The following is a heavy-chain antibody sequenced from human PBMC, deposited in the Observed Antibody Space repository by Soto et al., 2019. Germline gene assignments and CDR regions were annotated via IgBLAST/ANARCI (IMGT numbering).Heavy chain of an antibody. Sequence: QVQLVQSGAEVKKPGASVKVSCKASGYTFTSYGITWVRQAPGQGLEWMGWISAFNGNTNYAQKLQGRVTMTTDTSTSTAYMELRSVRSDDTAVYYCAIDQSYGGAFDYWGQGTLVTVSS. CDR2: ISAFNGNT. D-gene: IGHD2-21*01. CDR3: AIDQSYGGAFDY. J-gene: IGHJ4*02. CDR1: GYTFTSYG. V-gene: IGHV1-18*01.